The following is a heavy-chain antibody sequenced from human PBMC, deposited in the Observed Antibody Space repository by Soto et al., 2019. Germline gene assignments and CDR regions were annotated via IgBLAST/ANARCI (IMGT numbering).Heavy chain of an antibody. Sequence: GGSLRLSCAASGFTFSSYSMNWVRQAPGKGLEWVSYISSSSSTIYYADSVKGRFTISRDNAKNSLYLQMNSLRDEDTAVYYCARDHYYDSSGYYSFWHWYFEFWGRGTLVTVSS. V-gene: IGHV3-48*02. J-gene: IGHJ2*01. CDR2: ISSSSSTI. CDR3: ARDHYYDSSGYYSFWHWYFEF. CDR1: GFTFSSYS. D-gene: IGHD3-22*01.